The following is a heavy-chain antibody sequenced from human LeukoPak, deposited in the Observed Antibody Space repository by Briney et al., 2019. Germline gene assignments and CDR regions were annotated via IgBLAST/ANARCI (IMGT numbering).Heavy chain of an antibody. V-gene: IGHV1-46*01. D-gene: IGHD5-24*01. CDR3: ARDRGDGYNSIGSDY. CDR1: GYSFSTYF. J-gene: IGHJ4*02. CDR2: INPTGGST. Sequence: GASVKVSCKTSGYSFSTYFMLWVRQAPGQGLEWMGLINPTGGSTGYAQKFQGRVTLARGMTTSSAFMELRSLRSDATAVYYCARDRGDGYNSIGSDYWGQGTLVTVSP.